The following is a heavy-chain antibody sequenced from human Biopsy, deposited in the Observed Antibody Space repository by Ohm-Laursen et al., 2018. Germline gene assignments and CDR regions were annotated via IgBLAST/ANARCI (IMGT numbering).Heavy chain of an antibody. J-gene: IGHJ5*02. Sequence: GTLSLTCPVSGGSISNNNYYWGWIRQPPGQGLEGIGSIFYRGSTHYKPSLKSRVNISVDTPKNQFSLKLNSVTAADTAVYYCARDYDTSGYYYVSWGQGTLVTVSS. CDR3: ARDYDTSGYYYVS. D-gene: IGHD3-22*01. CDR1: GGSISNNNYY. CDR2: IFYRGST. V-gene: IGHV4-39*01.